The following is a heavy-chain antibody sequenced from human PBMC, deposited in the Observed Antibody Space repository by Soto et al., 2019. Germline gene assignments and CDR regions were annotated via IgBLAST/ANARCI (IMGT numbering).Heavy chain of an antibody. J-gene: IGHJ6*02. CDR1: GFTFSSDA. CDR3: AATPPVAVAGTDYYYGMHV. CDR2: ISGSGGST. D-gene: IGHD6-19*01. Sequence: GGSLRLSCAASGFTFSSDAMSWVRQAPGKGLEWVSAISGSGGSTYYADSVKGRFTISRDNSESTLYLQMNSLRAEDTAVYYCAATPPVAVAGTDYYYGMHVWGQGTTVTVSS. V-gene: IGHV3-23*01.